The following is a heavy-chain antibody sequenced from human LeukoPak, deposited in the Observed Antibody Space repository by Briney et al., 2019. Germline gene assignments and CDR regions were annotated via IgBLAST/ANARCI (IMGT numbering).Heavy chain of an antibody. V-gene: IGHV4-34*01. CDR1: GGSFSGYY. D-gene: IGHD4-17*01. CDR2: INHSGST. Sequence: SETLSLTCAVYGGSFSGYYWSWIRQPPGKGLEWIGEINHSGSTNYNPSLKSRVTISVDKSKNQFSLKLSSVTAADTAVYYCARVVTTVTTSFAFDIWGQGTMVTVSS. CDR3: ARVVTTVTTSFAFDI. J-gene: IGHJ3*02.